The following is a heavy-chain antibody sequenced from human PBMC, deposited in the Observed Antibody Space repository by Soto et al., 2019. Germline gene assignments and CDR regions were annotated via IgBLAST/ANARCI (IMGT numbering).Heavy chain of an antibody. CDR2: ISSSSSYT. D-gene: IGHD3-3*01. Sequence: PVWSLRLSCAASGFTFSDYYMSWIRQAPGKGLEWVSYISSSSSYTNYADSVKGRFTISRDNAKNPLYLQMNSLRAEDTAVYYCARDLDGGYDFWSGYFVAMDVWGQGTTVTVSS. CDR1: GFTFSDYY. CDR3: ARDLDGGYDFWSGYFVAMDV. V-gene: IGHV3-11*06. J-gene: IGHJ6*02.